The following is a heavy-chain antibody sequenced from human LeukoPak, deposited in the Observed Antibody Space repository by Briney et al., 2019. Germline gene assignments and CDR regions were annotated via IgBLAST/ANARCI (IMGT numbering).Heavy chain of an antibody. CDR2: IYNSGTT. CDR1: GGSISSYY. J-gene: IGHJ4*01. CDR3: ARASGTYRSFDH. V-gene: IGHV4-59*01. Sequence: SETLSLTCTVSGGSISSYYWSWIRQPPGKGLEWIGYIYNSGTTDYNPSLKSRVTISVDTSNNQFSLKVSSVTAADTAVYYCARASGTYRSFDHWGQGTMVTVSS. D-gene: IGHD1-26*01.